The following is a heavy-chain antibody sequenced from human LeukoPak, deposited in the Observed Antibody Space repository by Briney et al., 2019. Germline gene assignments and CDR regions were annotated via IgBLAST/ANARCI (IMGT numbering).Heavy chain of an antibody. D-gene: IGHD6-19*01. V-gene: IGHV3-21*01. J-gene: IGHJ4*02. Sequence: PGGSLRLSCAASGFTFSSYAMSWVRQAPGKGLEWVSSISSSSSYIYYADSVKGRFTISRDNARNSLYLQMNSLRAEDTAVYYCARDIAVAGTRGDFDYWGQGTLVTVSS. CDR3: ARDIAVAGTRGDFDY. CDR2: ISSSSSYI. CDR1: GFTFSSYA.